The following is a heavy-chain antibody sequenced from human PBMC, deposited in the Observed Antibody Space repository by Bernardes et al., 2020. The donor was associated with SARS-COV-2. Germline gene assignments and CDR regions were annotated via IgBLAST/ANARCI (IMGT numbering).Heavy chain of an antibody. J-gene: IGHJ4*02. CDR1: GFTFSSYT. CDR3: ARVDFSNLYYFDY. CDR2: ISTSSSYI. D-gene: IGHD4-4*01. V-gene: IGHV3-21*06. Sequence: SLRLSCAASGFTFSSYTMNWVRQAPGKGLEWISSISTSSSYISYSDSVRGRFTISRDNAKNSVSLQMNSLRAEDTAVNYCARVDFSNLYYFDYWGQGTPVTVSS.